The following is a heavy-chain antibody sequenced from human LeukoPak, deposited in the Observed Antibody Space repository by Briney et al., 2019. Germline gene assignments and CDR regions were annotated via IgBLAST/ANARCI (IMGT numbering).Heavy chain of an antibody. CDR3: ARGGFGYQLLSYFDY. CDR1: GGSISSYY. CDR2: IYYSGST. Sequence: ETLSLTCTVSGGSISSYYWSWIRQPPGKGLEWIGYIYYSGSTNFNPSLKSRVTISVDTSKNQFSLKLSSVTAADTAVYYCARGGFGYQLLSYFDYWGQGTLVTVSS. D-gene: IGHD2-2*01. V-gene: IGHV4-59*01. J-gene: IGHJ4*02.